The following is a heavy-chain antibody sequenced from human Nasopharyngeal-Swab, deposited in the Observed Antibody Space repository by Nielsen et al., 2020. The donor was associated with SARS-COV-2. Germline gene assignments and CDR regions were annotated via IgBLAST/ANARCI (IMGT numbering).Heavy chain of an antibody. D-gene: IGHD3/OR15-3a*01. CDR3: ARGAFGLDHSWFDP. CDR1: GYTFNRND. Sequence: SVKVSCKCSGYTFNRNDINWVRQAPGQGLEWMGWMNPKSGEVGYEQKFQGRVTMTRNTATATAYMELSSLRHEDTAVYYCARGAFGLDHSWFDPWGQGTLVTVSS. J-gene: IGHJ5*02. CDR2: MNPKSGEV. V-gene: IGHV1-8*01.